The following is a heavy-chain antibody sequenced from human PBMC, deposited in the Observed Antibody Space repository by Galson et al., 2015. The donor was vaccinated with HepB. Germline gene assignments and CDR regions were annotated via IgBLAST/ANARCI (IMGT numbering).Heavy chain of an antibody. D-gene: IGHD6-19*01. CDR1: GFAVRSNY. Sequence: SLRLSCAASGFAVRSNYLSWVRQAPGKGLEWVSVIYSGGTTYYADSVKGRFTISRDNSRNTLYLQMNRLRSEDTAVYYCAAAGYSSGWHTFDYWGQGTLVTVSS. CDR3: AAAGYSSGWHTFDY. V-gene: IGHV3-53*05. CDR2: IYSGGTT. J-gene: IGHJ4*02.